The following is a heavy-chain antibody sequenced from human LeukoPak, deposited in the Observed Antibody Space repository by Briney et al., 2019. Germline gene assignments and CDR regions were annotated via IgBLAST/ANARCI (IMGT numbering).Heavy chain of an antibody. CDR1: GGSISSYY. D-gene: IGHD5-24*01. CDR3: ARDRVATRGGDAFDI. J-gene: IGHJ3*02. CDR2: IYTSGST. V-gene: IGHV4-4*09. Sequence: SETLSLTCIVSGGSISSYYWGWIRQPPGKGLEWIGFIYTSGSTNYNPSLKSRVTISVDTSKNQFPLKLSSVTAADTAVYYCARDRVATRGGDAFDIWGQGTMVTVSS.